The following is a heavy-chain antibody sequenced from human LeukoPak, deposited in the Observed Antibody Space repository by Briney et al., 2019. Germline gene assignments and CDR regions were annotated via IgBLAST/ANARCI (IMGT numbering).Heavy chain of an antibody. CDR3: ARAVTSTEGY. Sequence: GGSLRLSCAASGFTFSRYWMTWVRQAPGKGLEWVASINEDGSGKHYVDSVKGRFTISRDNAQKSVYLEMNSLGAEDTAVYYCARAVTSTEGYWGQGTLVTVSS. D-gene: IGHD4-17*01. CDR1: GFTFSRYW. CDR2: INEDGSGK. J-gene: IGHJ4*02. V-gene: IGHV3-7*03.